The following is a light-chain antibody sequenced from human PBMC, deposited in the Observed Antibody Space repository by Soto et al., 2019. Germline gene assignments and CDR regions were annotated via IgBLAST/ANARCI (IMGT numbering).Light chain of an antibody. V-gene: IGKV3-20*01. CDR2: GAS. CDR3: QQYGSSPET. J-gene: IGKJ1*01. CDR1: QSVTGTY. Sequence: EIVLTQSPGTLSLSPGERATLSCRASQSVTGTYLAWYQQKPGQAPRLLIYGASSRATGIPDRFSGSGSRTDFTLTISRLEPEDFAVYYCQQYGSSPETFGQGTKVEI.